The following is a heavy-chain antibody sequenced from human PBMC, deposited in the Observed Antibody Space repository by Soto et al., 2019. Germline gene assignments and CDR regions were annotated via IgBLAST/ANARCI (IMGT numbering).Heavy chain of an antibody. Sequence: QVQLVESGGGVVQPGRSLRLSCAVSGFTVSTYGMHWVRQAPGKGLEWVAVISRDGGTKYYADSVKGRFTISRDNSRNTLFLEMNSLRSDEMAVYYCAGEVASGYWGQGTLGAVSS. CDR2: ISRDGGTK. D-gene: IGHD2-21*01. CDR1: GFTVSTYG. V-gene: IGHV3-30*03. J-gene: IGHJ4*02. CDR3: AGEVASGY.